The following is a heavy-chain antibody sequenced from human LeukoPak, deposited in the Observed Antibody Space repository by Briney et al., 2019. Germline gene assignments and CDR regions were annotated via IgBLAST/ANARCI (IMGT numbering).Heavy chain of an antibody. D-gene: IGHD3-22*01. CDR3: ARDHGSSGYYYYGMDV. J-gene: IGHJ6*02. V-gene: IGHV3-7*01. CDR2: IKQDGSEK. CDR1: GFAFSSYW. Sequence: GGSLRLSCAASGFAFSSYWMSWVRQAPGKGLEGVANIKQDGSEKYYVDSVKGRFTISRDNAKNSLYLQMNSLRAEDTAVYYCARDHGSSGYYYYGMDVWGQGPRSPSP.